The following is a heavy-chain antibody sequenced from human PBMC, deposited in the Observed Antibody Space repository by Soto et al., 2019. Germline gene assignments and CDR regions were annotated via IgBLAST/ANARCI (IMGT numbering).Heavy chain of an antibody. CDR2: IYHSGST. V-gene: IGHV4-4*02. CDR1: GGSIIISNL. Sequence: SETLSLTCAVSGGSIIISNLWTWVRQPPGKGLEWIGEIYHSGSTNYNPSLKSRVTISVDTSKNQFSLKLTSVTAADTAVYSCARGVPFDYWGQGILVTVSS. J-gene: IGHJ4*02. CDR3: ARGVPFDY.